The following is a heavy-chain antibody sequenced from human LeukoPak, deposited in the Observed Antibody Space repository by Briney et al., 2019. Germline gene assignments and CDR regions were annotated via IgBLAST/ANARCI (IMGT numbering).Heavy chain of an antibody. CDR2: TYYRSKWYN. CDR1: GDSVSSNSAA. J-gene: IGHJ4*02. V-gene: IGHV6-1*01. CDR3: ARGGSDSSGWYPEHWYYFDY. Sequence: SQTLSLTCAISGDSVSSNSAAWNWIRQSPSRGLEWLGRTYYRSKWYNDYAVSVKSRITINPDASKNQFSLQLNSVTPEDTAVYYCARGGSDSSGWYPEHWYYFDYWGQGTLVTVSS. D-gene: IGHD6-19*01.